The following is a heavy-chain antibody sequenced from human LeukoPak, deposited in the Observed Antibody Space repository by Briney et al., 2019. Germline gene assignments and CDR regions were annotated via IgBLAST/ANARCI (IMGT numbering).Heavy chain of an antibody. V-gene: IGHV3-53*01. CDR2: FYSGGKT. Sequence: GGSLRLSCAASGFTVSSSYMSWVRQAPGKGLEWVSVFYSGGKTYYTDSVKGRFTISRDNSKNTLYLQMNSLRAEDTAVYYCASGDNDPLFDYWGQGTLVTVSS. J-gene: IGHJ4*02. CDR1: GFTVSSSY. D-gene: IGHD1-1*01. CDR3: ASGDNDPLFDY.